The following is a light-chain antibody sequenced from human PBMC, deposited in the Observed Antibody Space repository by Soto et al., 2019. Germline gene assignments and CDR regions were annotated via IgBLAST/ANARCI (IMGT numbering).Light chain of an antibody. CDR3: QESYSPPWT. V-gene: IGKV1-39*01. CDR1: QSISSY. J-gene: IGKJ1*01. CDR2: AAS. Sequence: DIQMTQSPSSLSASVGDRVTLACRASQSISSYLNWYHQKPGQAPKLLIYAASTLHSGVPSRFNGSGFGTDFTLTISSLQSEDFAIYYCQESYSPPWTCGQGNKGDIK.